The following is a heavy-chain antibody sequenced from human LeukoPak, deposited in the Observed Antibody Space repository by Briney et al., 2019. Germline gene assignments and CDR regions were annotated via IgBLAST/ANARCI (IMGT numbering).Heavy chain of an antibody. CDR2: INQGASEK. J-gene: IGHJ4*02. CDR1: GLTFSGYW. CDR3: ASDGGPFDH. Sequence: GRSLRLSCAASGLTFSGYWMSWVRQAPGKGLEWVANINQGASEKYYVDSVRGRFTISRDNAKKSVTLQMNSLRVDDTAVYYCASDGGPFDHWGQGTLVTVSS. V-gene: IGHV3-7*01. D-gene: IGHD3-3*01.